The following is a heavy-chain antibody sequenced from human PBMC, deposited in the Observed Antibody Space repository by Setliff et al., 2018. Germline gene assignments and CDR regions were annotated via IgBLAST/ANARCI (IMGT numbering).Heavy chain of an antibody. Sequence: PSETLSLTCTVSGDSISSGSYYWTWIRQPAGKGLEWIGHFHTGGSTNYNRSLRSRGSISVDTSKNQFSLKLSSVTAADTATYYCARAGPTVTFFRVLVISWWDPWGQGSLVTVSS. J-gene: IGHJ5*02. CDR2: FHTGGST. CDR3: ARAGPTVTFFRVLVISWWDP. V-gene: IGHV4-61*09. D-gene: IGHD3-3*01. CDR1: GDSISSGSYY.